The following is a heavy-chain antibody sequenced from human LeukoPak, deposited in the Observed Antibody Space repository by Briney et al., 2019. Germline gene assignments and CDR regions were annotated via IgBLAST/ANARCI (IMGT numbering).Heavy chain of an antibody. Sequence: SVKVSCKASGGTFSSYAITWVRQAPGQGLEWMGGIISIFGTANYAQKFQGRVTITTDESTSTAYMELSSLRSEDTAVYYCARTMGVPAAIFLGYSNWFDPWGQGTLVTVSS. J-gene: IGHJ5*02. CDR1: GGTFSSYA. V-gene: IGHV1-69*05. CDR2: IISIFGTA. D-gene: IGHD2-2*01. CDR3: ARTMGVPAAIFLGYSNWFDP.